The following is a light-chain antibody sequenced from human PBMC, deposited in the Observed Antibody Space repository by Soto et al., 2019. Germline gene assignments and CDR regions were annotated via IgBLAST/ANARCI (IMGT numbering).Light chain of an antibody. V-gene: IGKV1-5*03. J-gene: IGKJ2*01. CDR3: QQYNSYPVT. CDR2: KAS. Sequence: EIQMTQSPSTLSASVGERVTITCRASQSISSWLAWYQQKPGTAPKLLIYKASSLASGVPSRFSGSGSGTDFPLTSSILQPDYVASYYCQQYNSYPVTFGQGTKLEIK. CDR1: QSISSW.